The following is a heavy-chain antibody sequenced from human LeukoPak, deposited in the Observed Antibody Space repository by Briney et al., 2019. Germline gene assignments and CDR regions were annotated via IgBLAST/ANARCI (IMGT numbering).Heavy chain of an antibody. CDR3: AKLSLGSIDY. J-gene: IGHJ4*02. V-gene: IGHV3-30*02. D-gene: IGHD3-10*01. Sequence: PGGSLRLSCAASGFTFSNYGMYWVRQAPGKGLEWVAFIRYDGSDKYYADSVKGRFTISRDNSKNTLYLQMNSLRADDTAVYYCAKLSLGSIDYWGQGTLVTVSS. CDR1: GFTFSNYG. CDR2: IRYDGSDK.